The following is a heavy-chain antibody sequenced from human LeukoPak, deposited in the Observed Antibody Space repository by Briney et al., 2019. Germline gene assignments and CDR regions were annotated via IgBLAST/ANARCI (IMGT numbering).Heavy chain of an antibody. D-gene: IGHD3-22*01. Sequence: SETLSLTCAVSGGSISSSNWWSWVRQPPGKGLEWIGEIYHSGSTNYNPSLKSRVTISVDKSKNQFSLKLSSVTAADTAVYYCARDVGYYYDSSGYYDYWGQGTLVTVSS. V-gene: IGHV4-4*02. CDR1: GGSISSSNW. CDR3: ARDVGYYYDSSGYYDY. J-gene: IGHJ4*02. CDR2: IYHSGST.